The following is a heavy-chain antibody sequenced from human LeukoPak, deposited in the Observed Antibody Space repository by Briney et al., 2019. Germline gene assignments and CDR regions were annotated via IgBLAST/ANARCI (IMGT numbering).Heavy chain of an antibody. D-gene: IGHD3-3*01. Sequence: PGGSLRLSCAASGFTFSSYSMHWVRQAPGKGLEWVSSISSSSSYIYYADSVKGRFTISRDNSKNTLYLQMNSLRAEDTAVYYCAKSGNFWSGYPKAIFFDYWGQGTLVTVSS. CDR1: GFTFSSYS. CDR3: AKSGNFWSGYPKAIFFDY. J-gene: IGHJ4*02. CDR2: ISSSSSYI. V-gene: IGHV3-21*04.